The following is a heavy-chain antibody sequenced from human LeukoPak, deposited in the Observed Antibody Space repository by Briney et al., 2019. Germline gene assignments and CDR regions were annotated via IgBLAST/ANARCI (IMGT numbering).Heavy chain of an antibody. Sequence: GGSLRLSCVASGFSFSNAWMSWVRPAPGKGLEWVGRMKSKTDGGPTIYAAPVKSRFTISRDDSKNTLYLQMNSLKTEDTAVYYCTTDIVVPAAIGGWDAFDNWGQGTMVTVSS. J-gene: IGHJ3*02. V-gene: IGHV3-15*01. CDR3: TTDIVVPAAIGGWDAFDN. CDR1: GFSFSNAW. D-gene: IGHD2-2*01. CDR2: MKSKTDGGPT.